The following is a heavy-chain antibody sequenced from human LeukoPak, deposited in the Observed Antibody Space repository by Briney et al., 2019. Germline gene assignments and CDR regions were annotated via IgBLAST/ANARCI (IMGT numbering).Heavy chain of an antibody. D-gene: IGHD6-19*01. V-gene: IGHV4-39*01. CDR2: IYYGGTT. CDR3: ARRGLAVAAH. Sequence: PSETLSLTCTVSDGSISSSNYYWAWIRQPPGKGLEWIGSIYYGGTTYYSPSLKSRVTISADSSENQFSLRLTSVTAADTAVYYCARRGLAVAAHWGQGSLVTVSS. J-gene: IGHJ4*02. CDR1: DGSISSSNYY.